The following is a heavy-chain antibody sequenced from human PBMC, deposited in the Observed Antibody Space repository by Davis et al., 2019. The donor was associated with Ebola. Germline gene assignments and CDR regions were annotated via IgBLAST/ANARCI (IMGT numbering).Heavy chain of an antibody. CDR3: AKEGGGYYDILTGPYYFDY. D-gene: IGHD3-9*01. CDR2: ISGSGGST. V-gene: IGHV3-23*01. CDR1: GFTFSSYA. Sequence: GESLKISCAASGFTFSSYAMSWVRQAPGKGLEWVSAISGSGGSTYYADSVKGRFTISRDNSKNTLYLQMNSLRAEDTAVYYCAKEGGGYYDILTGPYYFDYWGQGTLVTVSS. J-gene: IGHJ4*02.